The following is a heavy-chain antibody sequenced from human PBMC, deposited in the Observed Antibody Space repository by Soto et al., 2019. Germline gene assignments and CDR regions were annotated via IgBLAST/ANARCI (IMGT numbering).Heavy chain of an antibody. V-gene: IGHV3-30-3*01. D-gene: IGHD5-18*01. CDR3: ARDPEDTAIGDFDY. CDR2: ISYDGSNK. J-gene: IGHJ4*02. Sequence: GGSLRLSCAASGFTFSSYAMHWVRQAPGKGLEWVAVISYDGSNKYYADSVKGRFTISRDNSKNTLYLQMNSLRAEDTAVYYCARDPEDTAIGDFDYWGQGTLVTVSS. CDR1: GFTFSSYA.